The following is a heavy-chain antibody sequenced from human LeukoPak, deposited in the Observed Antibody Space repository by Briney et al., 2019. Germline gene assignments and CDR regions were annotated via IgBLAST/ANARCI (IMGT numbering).Heavy chain of an antibody. CDR3: ARGSITIFGVVPKDAFDI. D-gene: IGHD3-3*01. V-gene: IGHV4-30-2*01. CDR1: GGSISSGGYY. Sequence: PSETLSLTCTVSGGSISSGGYYWSWIRQPPGKGLEWIGYIYHSGSTYYNPSLKSRVTISVDRSKNQFSLKLSSVTAADTAVYYCARGSITIFGVVPKDAFDIWGQGTMVTVSS. J-gene: IGHJ3*02. CDR2: IYHSGST.